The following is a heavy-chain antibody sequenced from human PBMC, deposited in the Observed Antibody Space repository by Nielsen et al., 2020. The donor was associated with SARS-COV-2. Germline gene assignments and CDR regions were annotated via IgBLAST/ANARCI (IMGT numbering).Heavy chain of an antibody. J-gene: IGHJ5*02. V-gene: IGHV5-51*01. Sequence: GESLKISCKASGYSFISYWIGWVRRMPGKGLEWMGVIHPDDSDTRYSPSFQGQVTISADKSNTTAYLQWSSLKASDTAMYYCARGHTGYSSALTWGQGTLVTVSS. CDR1: GYSFISYW. CDR2: IHPDDSDT. D-gene: IGHD6-19*01. CDR3: ARGHTGYSSALT.